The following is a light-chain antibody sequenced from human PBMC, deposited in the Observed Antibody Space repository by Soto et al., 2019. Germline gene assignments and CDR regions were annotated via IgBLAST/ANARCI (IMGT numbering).Light chain of an antibody. J-gene: IGLJ2*01. CDR1: RGHSNYA. V-gene: IGLV4-69*01. CDR3: QTWGTAIHDVV. Sequence: QSVLTQSPSASASLGASVKLTCTLSRGHSNYAIAWHQQQPEKGPRYLMKLNSDGSHSKGDGIPDRFSGSSSGAERHLTISSLQSEDEADYYCQTWGTAIHDVVFGGGTKLTVL. CDR2: LNSDGSH.